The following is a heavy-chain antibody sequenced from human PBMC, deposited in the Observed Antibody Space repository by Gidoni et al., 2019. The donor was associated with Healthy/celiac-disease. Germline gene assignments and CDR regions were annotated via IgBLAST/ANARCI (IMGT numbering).Heavy chain of an antibody. J-gene: IGHJ4*02. V-gene: IGHV3-33*01. CDR2: IWYDGSNK. D-gene: IGHD4-4*01. Sequence: QVQLVESGGGVVQPGRSLILSCAASGFTFRSDGMHWVRQAPGKGLEWVAVIWYDGSNKYYADSVKGRFTISRDNSKNTLYLQMNSLRAEDTAVYYCARGPTTSDYRDYFDYWGQGTLVTVSS. CDR1: GFTFRSDG. CDR3: ARGPTTSDYRDYFDY.